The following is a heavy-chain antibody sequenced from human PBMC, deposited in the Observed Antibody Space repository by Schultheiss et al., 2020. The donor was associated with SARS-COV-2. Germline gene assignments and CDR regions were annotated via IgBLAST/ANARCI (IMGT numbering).Heavy chain of an antibody. CDR1: GGSISSYY. D-gene: IGHD4-17*01. CDR2: IYTSGST. J-gene: IGHJ4*02. V-gene: IGHV4-4*07. Sequence: SQTLSLTCTVSGGSISSYYWSWIRQPAGKGLEWIGRIYTSGSTNYNPSLKSRVTMSVDTSKNQFSLKLSSVTAADTAVYYCARDFRDYGSFDYWGQGTLVTVSS. CDR3: ARDFRDYGSFDY.